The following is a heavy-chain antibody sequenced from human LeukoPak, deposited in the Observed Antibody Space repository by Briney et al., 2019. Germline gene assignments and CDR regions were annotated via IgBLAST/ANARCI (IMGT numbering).Heavy chain of an antibody. D-gene: IGHD5-24*01. J-gene: IGHJ6*02. Sequence: GGSLRLSCAASGFTFSSNGMNWVRQAPGKGLEWVSYISSSGSTIYSADSVKGRFTISRDNAKNSLYLQMNSLRAEDTAVYYCARGGRDGYNIYYYYGLDVWGQGTTVTVSS. CDR1: GFTFSSNG. CDR3: ARGGRDGYNIYYYYGLDV. V-gene: IGHV3-48*04. CDR2: ISSSGSTI.